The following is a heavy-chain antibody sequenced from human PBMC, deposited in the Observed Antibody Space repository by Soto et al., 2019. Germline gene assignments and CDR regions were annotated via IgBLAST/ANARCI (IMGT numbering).Heavy chain of an antibody. CDR2: VRGYNGDT. D-gene: IGHD4-17*01. V-gene: IGHV1-18*01. J-gene: IGHJ4*02. Sequence: QIQVVQSGDEVKHPGASVTVSCKASGYTFTRYGINWVRKAPGHGLEWVGWVRGYNGDTYYAQKFQDRVTMTKDGGMTTAYRELRSLRADDSAVSYCGRAKYGEFYAYWGQGTRVSV. CDR1: GYTFTRYG. CDR3: GRAKYGEFYAY.